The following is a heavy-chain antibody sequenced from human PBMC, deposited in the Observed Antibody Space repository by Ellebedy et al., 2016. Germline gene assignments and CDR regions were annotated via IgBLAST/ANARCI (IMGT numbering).Heavy chain of an antibody. D-gene: IGHD3-22*01. J-gene: IGHJ4*02. Sequence: GESLKISXVASGFTFSSYWMSWVRQAPGKGLEWVANIKQDGSEKYYVDSVKGRFTISRDNAKNSLYLQMNSLRAEDTAVYYCARDGAGYYPNYYFDYWGQGTLVTVSS. CDR3: ARDGAGYYPNYYFDY. CDR1: GFTFSSYW. V-gene: IGHV3-7*01. CDR2: IKQDGSEK.